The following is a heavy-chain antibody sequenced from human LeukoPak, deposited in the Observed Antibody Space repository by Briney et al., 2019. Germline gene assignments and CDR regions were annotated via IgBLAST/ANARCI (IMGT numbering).Heavy chain of an antibody. CDR1: GYTFTGYY. CDR3: ARVMGDTFGGVIVTFYY. V-gene: IGHV1-2*02. J-gene: IGHJ4*02. CDR2: INPNSGGT. Sequence: GASVKVSCKASGYTFTGYYMHWVRQAPGQGLEWMGWINPNSGGTNYAQKFQGRVTMTRDTSISTAYMELSRLRSDDTAVYYCARVMGDTFGGVIVTFYYWGQGTLVTVSS. D-gene: IGHD3-16*02.